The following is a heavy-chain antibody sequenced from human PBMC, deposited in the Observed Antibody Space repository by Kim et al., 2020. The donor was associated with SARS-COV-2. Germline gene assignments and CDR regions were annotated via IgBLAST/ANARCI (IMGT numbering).Heavy chain of an antibody. V-gene: IGHV4-38-2*02. J-gene: IGHJ4*02. Sequence: SETLSLTCTVSGYSISSGYYWGWIRQPPGKGLEWIGSIYHSGSTYYNPSLKSRVTISVDTSKNQFSLKLSSVTAADTAVYYCAKIGNYYYGSGSYQPLLDWGQGTLVTVSS. CDR2: IYHSGST. CDR1: GYSISSGYY. D-gene: IGHD3-10*01. CDR3: AKIGNYYYGSGSYQPLLD.